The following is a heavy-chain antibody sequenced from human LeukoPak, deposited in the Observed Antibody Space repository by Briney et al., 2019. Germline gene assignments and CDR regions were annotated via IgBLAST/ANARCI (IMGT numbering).Heavy chain of an antibody. D-gene: IGHD7-27*01. CDR2: IFYTGTT. CDR3: AKKVAGVGWFDP. J-gene: IGHJ5*02. CDR1: GGSISSFY. Sequence: SETLSLTCTVSGGSISSFYWNWIRQSPGKGLEWIGYIFYTGTTSYNPSLEGRVTISLDASKSQFSLKLTSVTAADTAVYYCAKKVAGVGWFDPWGQGTLVTVSS. V-gene: IGHV4-59*08.